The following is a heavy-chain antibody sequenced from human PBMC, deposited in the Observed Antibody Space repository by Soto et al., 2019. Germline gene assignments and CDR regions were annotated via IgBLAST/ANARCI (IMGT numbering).Heavy chain of an antibody. J-gene: IGHJ6*02. D-gene: IGHD3-10*01. Sequence: ASVKVSCKASGYTFTGYYMHWVRQAPGQGLEWMGWINPNSGGTNYAQKFQGWVTMTRDTSISTAYMELSRLRSDDTAVYYCARDLITGKGNYGMDVWGQGTTVTAP. CDR1: GYTFTGYY. V-gene: IGHV1-2*04. CDR2: INPNSGGT. CDR3: ARDLITGKGNYGMDV.